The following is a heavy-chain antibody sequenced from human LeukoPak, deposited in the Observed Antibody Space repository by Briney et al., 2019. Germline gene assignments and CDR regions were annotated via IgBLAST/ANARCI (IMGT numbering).Heavy chain of an antibody. CDR1: GFTVSSNC. CDR2: IYSGGST. V-gene: IGHV3-66*01. D-gene: IGHD2/OR15-2a*01. CDR3: GREILPSYAFDI. Sequence: PSGGSLRLSCAASGFTVSSNCMSWVRQAPGKGLEWVSAIYSGGSTYYADSVKGRFTISRDISKNTLFFEMNSLRAEDTAVYYCGREILPSYAFDIWGQGTMVTVSS. J-gene: IGHJ3*02.